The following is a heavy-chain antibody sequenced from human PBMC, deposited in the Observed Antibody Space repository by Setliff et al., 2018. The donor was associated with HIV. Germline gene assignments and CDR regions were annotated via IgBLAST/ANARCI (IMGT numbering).Heavy chain of an antibody. J-gene: IGHJ4*02. V-gene: IGHV4-31*03. D-gene: IGHD6-13*01. CDR2: IHYSGRT. Sequence: PSETLSLTCTVSGDSISSGGFYCNWFRQYPEKGLEWIGWIHYSGRTNFNPSLRSRATISFDTSKNQFSLNLTSVTAADTAMYYCARRMAAGTFDYWGQGTLVTVSS. CDR3: ARRMAAGTFDY. CDR1: GDSISSGGFY.